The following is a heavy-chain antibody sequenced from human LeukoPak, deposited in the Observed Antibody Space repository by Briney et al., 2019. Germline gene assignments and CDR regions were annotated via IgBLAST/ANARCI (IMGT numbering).Heavy chain of an antibody. D-gene: IGHD2-2*01. J-gene: IGHJ6*03. CDR1: GGPISSGSYY. Sequence: SDTLSLTCTVSGGPISSGSYYWSWIRQPAGKGLEWIGRIYTSGSTNYNPSLKSRVTISVDTSKNQFSLKLSSVTAADTAVYYCARSSVPAANMDVWGKGTTVTISS. V-gene: IGHV4-61*02. CDR3: ARSSVPAANMDV. CDR2: IYTSGST.